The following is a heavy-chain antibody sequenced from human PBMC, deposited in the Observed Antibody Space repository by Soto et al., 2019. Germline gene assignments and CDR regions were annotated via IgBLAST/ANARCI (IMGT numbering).Heavy chain of an antibody. CDR1: GFTFGDYA. CDR3: TRDHRHLDY. J-gene: IGHJ4*02. V-gene: IGHV3-49*03. CDR2: IRSKAYGGTT. Sequence: GGSLRLSCTASGFTFGDYAMNWFRQAPGKGLEWVGFIRSKAYGGTTENAASVKGRFIISRDDSKSIAYLQMNSLKTEDTAVYYCTRDHRHLDYWGQGTMVTVSS.